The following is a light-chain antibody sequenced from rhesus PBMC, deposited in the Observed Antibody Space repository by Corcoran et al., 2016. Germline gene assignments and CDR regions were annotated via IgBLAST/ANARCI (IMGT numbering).Light chain of an antibody. CDR1: QGVSNY. V-gene: IGKV1S13*01. Sequence: DIHMTQSPSSLSESVGDRFTITCQASQGVSNYFAWYQQKPGKVPKLLIYAVTTLESGVPTRFSGSGSVTVVTLTISSLQTENLTTYYCQHGHDVPWTFSQGTKVDIK. CDR3: QHGHDVPWT. CDR2: AVT. J-gene: IGKJ1*01.